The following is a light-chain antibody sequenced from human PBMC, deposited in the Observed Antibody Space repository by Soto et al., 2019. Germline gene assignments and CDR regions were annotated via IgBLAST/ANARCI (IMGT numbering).Light chain of an antibody. CDR1: SSNIGAGYD. J-gene: IGLJ2*01. CDR3: QSYDSSLSGVV. CDR2: GNS. V-gene: IGLV1-40*01. Sequence: QSVLTQPPSVSGAPGQRVTISCTGSSSNIGAGYDVHWYQQLPGTAPKLLIYGNSNRPSGVPDRFSGSKSGTSASLAITGLQAEDEADYYCQSYDSSLSGVVFDGVTKLTVL.